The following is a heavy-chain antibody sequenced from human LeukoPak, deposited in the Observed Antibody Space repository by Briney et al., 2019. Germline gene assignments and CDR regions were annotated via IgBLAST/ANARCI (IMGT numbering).Heavy chain of an antibody. D-gene: IGHD3-10*01. Sequence: ASVKVSCKASGYTFTGYYMHWVRQAPGQGLEWMGWINPNSGGTNYAQKFQGRVTMTTDTSTSTAYMELRSLRSDDTAVYYCARESRSYYGSGSYLPLDYWGQGTLVTVSS. CDR2: INPNSGGT. V-gene: IGHV1-2*02. CDR1: GYTFTGYY. CDR3: ARESRSYYGSGSYLPLDY. J-gene: IGHJ4*02.